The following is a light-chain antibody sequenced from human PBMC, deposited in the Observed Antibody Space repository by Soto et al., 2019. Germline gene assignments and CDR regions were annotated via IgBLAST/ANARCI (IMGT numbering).Light chain of an antibody. J-gene: IGKJ1*01. CDR2: AAS. V-gene: IGKV1-39*01. CDR3: QQYYSFPPT. Sequence: DIQMTQSPSPLSASVGDRVTVTCRASQSISRYLNWYQQKPGNAPKLLIYAASNLQSGVPSRFSGSGSGTDFTLTISCLQSEDFATYYCQQYYSFPPTFGQGTKVDIK. CDR1: QSISRY.